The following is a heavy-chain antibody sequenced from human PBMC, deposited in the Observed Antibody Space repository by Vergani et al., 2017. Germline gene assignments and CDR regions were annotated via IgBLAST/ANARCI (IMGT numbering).Heavy chain of an antibody. CDR1: GGSFSDFY. Sequence: QVQIQQWGAGLLKPSDTLSLTCAVYGGSFSDFYCSWVRQSPGKGLGWVGEIDYSGDINYNPSFQSRATVSVDRSNNQFSLRLSSVTAADTAMYYCARRSTVGTPLRWFDPWGQGTLVVVSS. CDR3: ARRSTVGTPLRWFDP. D-gene: IGHD4-11*01. CDR2: IDYSGDI. J-gene: IGHJ5*02. V-gene: IGHV4-34*02.